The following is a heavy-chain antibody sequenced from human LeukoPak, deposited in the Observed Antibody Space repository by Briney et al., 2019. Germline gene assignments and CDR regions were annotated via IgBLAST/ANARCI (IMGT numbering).Heavy chain of an antibody. Sequence: GGSLRLSCAASGFTFSSYAMSCARQAPGKGLEWVSAISGSGGSTYYADSVKGRFTISRDNSKNTLYLQMNSLRAEDTAVYYCAKAPGYSSTNWFDPWGQGTLVTVSS. D-gene: IGHD6-19*01. CDR2: ISGSGGST. J-gene: IGHJ5*02. CDR1: GFTFSSYA. V-gene: IGHV3-23*01. CDR3: AKAPGYSSTNWFDP.